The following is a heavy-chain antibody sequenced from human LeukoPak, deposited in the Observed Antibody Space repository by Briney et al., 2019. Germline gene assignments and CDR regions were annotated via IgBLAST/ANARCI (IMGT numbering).Heavy chain of an antibody. V-gene: IGHV1-46*01. Sequence: ASVKVSCKASGYTFTSYYMHWVRQAPGQGLEWMGMINPSGGTTNYAQKFQGRVTITADESTSTAYMELSSLRSEDTAVYYCARVGGIAAAGTDYWGQGTLVTVSS. D-gene: IGHD6-13*01. CDR3: ARVGGIAAAGTDY. J-gene: IGHJ4*02. CDR1: GYTFTSYY. CDR2: INPSGGTT.